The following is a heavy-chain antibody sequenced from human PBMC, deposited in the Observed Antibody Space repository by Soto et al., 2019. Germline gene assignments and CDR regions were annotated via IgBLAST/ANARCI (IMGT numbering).Heavy chain of an antibody. CDR3: ARQGPYGMDV. CDR2: IYYSGST. V-gene: IGHV4-59*08. CDR1: GDSMDNNRW. Sequence: SETLSLTCAVFGDSMDNNRWWSWIRQPPGKGLEWIGYIYYSGSTNYNPSLKSRVTISVDTSKNQFSLKLSSVTAADTAVYYCARQGPYGMDVWGQGTTVTVSS. J-gene: IGHJ6*02.